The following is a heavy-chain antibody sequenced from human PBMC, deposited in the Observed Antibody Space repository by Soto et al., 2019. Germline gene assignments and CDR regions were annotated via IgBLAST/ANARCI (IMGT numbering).Heavy chain of an antibody. J-gene: IGHJ6*02. V-gene: IGHV4-30-4*01. CDR2: IYYSGST. Sequence: SATLSLTCTVSGGSISSGDYYWSWIRQPPGKGLEWIGYIYYSGSTYYNPSLKSRVTISVDTSKNQFSLKLSSVTAADTAVYYCARYSAYYYGMDVWGQGTTVTVSS. CDR3: ARYSAYYYGMDV. CDR1: GGSISSGDYY. D-gene: IGHD4-4*01.